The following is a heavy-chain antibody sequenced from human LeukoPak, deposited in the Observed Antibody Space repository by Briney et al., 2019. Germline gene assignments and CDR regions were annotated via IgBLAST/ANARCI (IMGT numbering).Heavy chain of an antibody. CDR1: GGSISSYY. D-gene: IGHD2-2*01. J-gene: IGHJ5*02. V-gene: IGHV4-59*01. CDR2: IYYSGNT. CDR3: ARVEPGGYCSSTSCPADWFDP. Sequence: SETLSLTCTVSGGSISSYYWSWIRQPPGKGLEWIGYIYYSGNTNYNPSLKSRVTISVDTSKNQLSLKLSSVTAANSAVYYCARVEPGGYCSSTSCPADWFDPWGQGTLVTVSS.